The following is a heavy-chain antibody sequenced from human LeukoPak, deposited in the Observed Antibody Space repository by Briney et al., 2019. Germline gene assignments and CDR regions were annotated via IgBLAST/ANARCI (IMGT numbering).Heavy chain of an antibody. Sequence: GESLKISCKGSGYSFTSYWNGWVRQMPGKGLEWMGIIYPGDSDTRYSPSFQGQVTISADKSISTAYLQWSSLKASDTAMYYCASLSPPRIAAAGHDAFDIWGQGTMVTVSS. CDR1: GYSFTSYW. D-gene: IGHD6-13*01. J-gene: IGHJ3*02. CDR3: ASLSPPRIAAAGHDAFDI. V-gene: IGHV5-51*01. CDR2: IYPGDSDT.